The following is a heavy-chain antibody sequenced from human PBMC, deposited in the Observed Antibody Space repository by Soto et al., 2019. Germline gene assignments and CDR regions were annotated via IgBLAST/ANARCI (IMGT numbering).Heavy chain of an antibody. CDR2: IYYSGTS. J-gene: IGHJ4*02. Sequence: QVQLQESGPGLVKPSETLSLKCTVSGGSISSYYWNWVRQPPGKGLEWVGSIYYSGTSDYNPSLKCRLTMSVDPSKKQFSLKLTSVTTADTAVYYCARDDFPPYSSSSRGFGYWGQGALVTVSS. D-gene: IGHD6-6*01. CDR3: ARDDFPPYSSSSRGFGY. V-gene: IGHV4-59*01. CDR1: GGSISSYY.